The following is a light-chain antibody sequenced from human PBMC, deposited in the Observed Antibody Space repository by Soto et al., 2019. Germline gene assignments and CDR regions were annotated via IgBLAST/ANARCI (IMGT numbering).Light chain of an antibody. Sequence: DIVMTQSPDSLAVSLGERATINCKSSQSVLYSSNNKNYLAWYQQKPGQPPKLLIYWASTRESGVPDRFSGSGSGTDFTLTITGLHAEDVAAYYCQQYYSTPFTFGPGTKVDIK. CDR2: WAS. CDR3: QQYYSTPFT. V-gene: IGKV4-1*01. CDR1: QSVLYSSNNKNY. J-gene: IGKJ3*01.